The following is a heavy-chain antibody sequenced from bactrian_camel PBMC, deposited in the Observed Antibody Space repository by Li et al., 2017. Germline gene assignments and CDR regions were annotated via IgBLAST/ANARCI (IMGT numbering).Heavy chain of an antibody. Sequence: DVQLVESGGGLVQPGGSLRLSCLASGFTFSDFAVSWVRQVPGKGLEWVATINSGGGTTYSADSVKGRFAISRDNAKNTLYLQMTGLKPEDTARYFCAAPIIMKYYNEYDFGIEYIYWGQGTQVTVS. V-gene: IGHV3S31*01. CDR2: INSGGGTT. CDR1: GFTFSDFA. D-gene: IGHD4*01. J-gene: IGHJ4*01. CDR3: AAPIIMKYYNEYDFGIEYIY.